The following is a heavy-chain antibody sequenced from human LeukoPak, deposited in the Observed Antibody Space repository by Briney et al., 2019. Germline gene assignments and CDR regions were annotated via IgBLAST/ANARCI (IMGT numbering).Heavy chain of an antibody. CDR3: ARDGDGYYFDC. V-gene: IGHV3-20*04. J-gene: IGHJ4*02. Sequence: GGSLRLSCAASGCTFDDYGMSWVRQAPGKGLEWVSGINWNGGSTGYADSVKGRFTISRDNAKNSLYLQMNSLRAEDTALYYCARDGDGYYFDCWGQGTLATVSS. CDR2: INWNGGST. D-gene: IGHD3-10*01. CDR1: GCTFDDYG.